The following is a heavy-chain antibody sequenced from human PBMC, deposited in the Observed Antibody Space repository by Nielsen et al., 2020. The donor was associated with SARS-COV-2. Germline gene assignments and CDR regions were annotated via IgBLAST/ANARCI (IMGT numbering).Heavy chain of an antibody. V-gene: IGHV3-48*03. D-gene: IGHD6-13*01. CDR3: ARVEGSSWYFDY. J-gene: IGHJ4*02. CDR2: ISSSGSTI. Sequence: GGSLRLSCAASGFTFSSYEMNWVRQAPGKGLEWVSYISSSGSTIYYADSVKGRFTISRDNAKNSLSLQMNSLRVEDTAVYYCARVEGSSWYFDYWGQGTLVTVSS. CDR1: GFTFSSYE.